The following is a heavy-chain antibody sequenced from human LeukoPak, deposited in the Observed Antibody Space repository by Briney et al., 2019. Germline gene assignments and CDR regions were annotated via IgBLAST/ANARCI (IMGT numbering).Heavy chain of an antibody. CDR2: ISYDGSNK. CDR3: ARDLRGAAPYYYYYYGMDV. J-gene: IGHJ6*02. CDR1: GFTFSSAA. D-gene: IGHD6-6*01. V-gene: IGHV3-30-3*01. Sequence: VRSLRLSCAPAGFTFSSAAMHWVRQAPGKRLEWVAVISYDGSNKYYADSVKGGFTISRDNSKNRLYLQMNSLRPEDTAVYYCARDLRGAAPYYYYYYGMDVWGQGTTVTVSS.